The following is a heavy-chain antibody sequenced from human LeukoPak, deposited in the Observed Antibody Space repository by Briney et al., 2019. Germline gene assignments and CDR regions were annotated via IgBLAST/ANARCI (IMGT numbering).Heavy chain of an antibody. J-gene: IGHJ4*02. CDR3: ARGGLPDERYTYGYDFDY. CDR1: GYTFTAYY. D-gene: IGHD5-18*01. V-gene: IGHV1-2*02. CDR2: INPNSGGT. Sequence: ASVKVSCKTSGYTFTAYYMHWVRQAPGQGLEWMGWINPNSGGTNYAQKFQGRVTMTRDTSISTAYMDLSRLRSDDTAVYFCARGGLPDERYTYGYDFDYWGQGTLVTVSS.